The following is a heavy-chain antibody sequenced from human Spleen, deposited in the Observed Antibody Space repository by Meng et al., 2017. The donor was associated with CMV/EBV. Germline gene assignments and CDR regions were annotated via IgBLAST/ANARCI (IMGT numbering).Heavy chain of an antibody. CDR1: GFTFRTTW. V-gene: IGHV3-15*01. J-gene: IGHJ4*02. CDR2: IKSRNAGGTA. D-gene: IGHD1-1*01. Sequence: GESLKISCAASGFTFRTTWMSWVRQAPGKGLDWVGRIKSRNAGGTADHGTPVKGRFTISRDDSKDTLYLQMNSLKVEDTAIYYCTTGFGTAEAFWGQGAPVTVSS. CDR3: TTGFGTAEAF.